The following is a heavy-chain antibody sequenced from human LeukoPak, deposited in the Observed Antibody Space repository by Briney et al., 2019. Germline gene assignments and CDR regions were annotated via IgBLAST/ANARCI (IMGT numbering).Heavy chain of an antibody. Sequence: PSETLSLTCTVSGGSISSSSYYWGWIRQPPGKGLEWIGSIYYSGSTYYNPSLKSRVTISVDTSKNQFSLKLSSVTAADTAVYYCARLPGIAAVWGQGTLVTVSS. CDR3: ARLPGIAAV. V-gene: IGHV4-39*07. CDR2: IYYSGST. J-gene: IGHJ4*02. CDR1: GGSISSSSYY. D-gene: IGHD6-13*01.